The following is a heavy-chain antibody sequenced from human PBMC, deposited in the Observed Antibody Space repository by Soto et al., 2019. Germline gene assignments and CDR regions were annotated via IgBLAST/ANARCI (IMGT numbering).Heavy chain of an antibody. J-gene: IGHJ4*02. V-gene: IGHV3-23*01. D-gene: IGHD3-22*01. CDR1: GFSFSNYA. CDR3: ATRNYFDRSGYSYYYFDY. CDR2: ISESGGST. Sequence: GGSLRLSCVASGFSFSNYAMSWVRQAPGKGLEWVSGISESGGSTYYADSVKGRFTISRDNSKNTVFLQINSLRAEDTAVYYCATRNYFDRSGYSYYYFDYWGQGALVTVSS.